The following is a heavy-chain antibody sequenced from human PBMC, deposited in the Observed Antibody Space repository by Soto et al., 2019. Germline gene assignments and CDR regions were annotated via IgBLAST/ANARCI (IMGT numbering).Heavy chain of an antibody. D-gene: IGHD6-19*01. J-gene: IGHJ6*02. CDR2: INSDGSST. CDR3: ARCIAVAGSNYYYYGMDV. Sequence: GGSLRLSCAASGFTFSSYWMHWVRQAPGKGLVWVSRINSDGSSTSYADSVKGRFTISRDNAKNTLYLQMNSLRAEDTAVYYCARCIAVAGSNYYYYGMDVWGQGTTVTVSS. CDR1: GFTFSSYW. V-gene: IGHV3-74*01.